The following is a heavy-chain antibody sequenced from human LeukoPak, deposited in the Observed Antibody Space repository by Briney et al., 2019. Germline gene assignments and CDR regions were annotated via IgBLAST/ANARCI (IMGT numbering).Heavy chain of an antibody. J-gene: IGHJ3*02. CDR2: ITKSGDQT. V-gene: IGHV3-23*01. Sequence: GGSLRLSCVPSGITFSNSALSWVRQAPGKGLEWVSTITKSGDQTHYADSVRGLFTISRDIFKNTLHLQMNSLRAEDTAVYHCVKSAGKDGYRDVFDIWGQGAVVTVSS. D-gene: IGHD5-24*01. CDR3: VKSAGKDGYRDVFDI. CDR1: GITFSNSA.